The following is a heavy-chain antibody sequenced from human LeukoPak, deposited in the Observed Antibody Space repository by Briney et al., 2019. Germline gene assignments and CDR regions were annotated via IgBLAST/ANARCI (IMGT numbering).Heavy chain of an antibody. V-gene: IGHV3-30*18. CDR1: GFTFSSYG. CDR3: AKDSMEGYCSSTSCSYFDY. Sequence: GGSLRRSCAASGFTFSSYGMHWVRQAPGKGLEWVAVISYDGSNKYYADSVKGRFTISRDNSKNTLYLQMNSLRAEDTAVYYCAKDSMEGYCSSTSCSYFDYWGQGTLVTVSS. D-gene: IGHD2-2*01. CDR2: ISYDGSNK. J-gene: IGHJ4*02.